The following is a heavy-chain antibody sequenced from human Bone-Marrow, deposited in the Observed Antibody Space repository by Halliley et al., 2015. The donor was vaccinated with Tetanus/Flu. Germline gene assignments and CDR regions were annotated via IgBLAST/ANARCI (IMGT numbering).Heavy chain of an antibody. CDR1: GASINSYY. V-gene: IGHV4-59*08. CDR3: ANLGGDQQCGYYFGN. CDR2: VYYSGST. J-gene: IGHJ4*02. D-gene: IGHD3-16*01. Sequence: TLSLTCTVSGASINSYYWSWIRQPPGKELEWIGYVYYSGSTNYNPSLMGRVTMSIDTSKSQFSLKLTSVTAADTAVYYCANLGGDQQCGYYFGNWGQGSLVTVSS.